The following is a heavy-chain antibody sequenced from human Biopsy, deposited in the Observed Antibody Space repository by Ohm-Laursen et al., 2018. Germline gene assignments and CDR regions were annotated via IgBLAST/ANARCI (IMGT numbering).Heavy chain of an antibody. CDR2: ISWQSATR. CDR3: VKDKDFRDAFDI. Sequence: SLRLSCAASGFSFGDYGMHWVRQAPGKGLEWVSSISWQSATRNYADSVKGRFAISRDNAKKSLYLEVDSLRDEDTALYYCVKDKDFRDAFDIWGQGTMVTVSS. CDR1: GFSFGDYG. D-gene: IGHD3-3*01. V-gene: IGHV3-9*01. J-gene: IGHJ3*02.